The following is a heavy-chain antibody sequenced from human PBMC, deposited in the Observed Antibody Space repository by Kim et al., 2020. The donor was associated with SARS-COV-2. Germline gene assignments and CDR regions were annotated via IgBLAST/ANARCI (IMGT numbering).Heavy chain of an antibody. CDR1: GGTFSSYA. Sequence: SVKVSFKASGGTFSSYAISWVRQAPGQGLEWMGGIIPIFGTANYAQKFQGRVTITADESTSTAYMELSSLRSEDTAVYYCARSSGSGSYFGAFDIWGQGTMVTVSS. V-gene: IGHV1-69*13. J-gene: IGHJ3*02. CDR2: IIPIFGTA. D-gene: IGHD1-26*01. CDR3: ARSSGSGSYFGAFDI.